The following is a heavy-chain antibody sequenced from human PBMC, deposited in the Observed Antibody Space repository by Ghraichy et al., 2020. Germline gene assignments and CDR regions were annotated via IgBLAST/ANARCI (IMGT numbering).Heavy chain of an antibody. CDR1: GGSFSDYY. D-gene: IGHD2-2*01. CDR2: INHSGST. J-gene: IGHJ6*03. CDR3: ARGDVVVLPAAKIYYYYMDV. Sequence: LNISCAVYGGSFSDYYWSWIRQPPGKGLEWIGEINHSGSTNYNPSLKSRVTISVDPSKNQFSLKLNSVTAADTAVYYCARGDVVVLPAAKIYYYYMDVWGKGTTVTVSS. V-gene: IGHV4-34*01.